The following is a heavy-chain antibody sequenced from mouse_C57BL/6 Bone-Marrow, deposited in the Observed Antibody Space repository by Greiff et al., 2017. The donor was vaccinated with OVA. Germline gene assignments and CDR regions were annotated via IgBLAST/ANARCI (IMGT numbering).Heavy chain of an antibody. CDR2: IHPNSGSP. V-gene: IGHV1-64*01. J-gene: IGHJ3*01. CDR3: ARPYYGSPSPAWFAY. Sequence: VQLQQPGAELVKPGALVTLSCKASGYTFTSYWMHWVKQRPGQGLEWIGMIHPNSGSPNYHEKFKSKATLTVDKSSSTAYMQLSSLTSEDSAVYYCARPYYGSPSPAWFAYWGQGTLVTVSA. CDR1: GYTFTSYW. D-gene: IGHD1-1*01.